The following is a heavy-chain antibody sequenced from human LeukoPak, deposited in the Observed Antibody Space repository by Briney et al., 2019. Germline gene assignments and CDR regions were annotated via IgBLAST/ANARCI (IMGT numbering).Heavy chain of an antibody. Sequence: GGSLRPSCAASGFTFSSYAMNWVRQAPGKGLEWVSATGSTGVSTFYADSVKGRFTISRDNAKNSLYLQMNSLRAEDTALYYCAKDISSSWYSYYFDYWGQGTLVTVSS. J-gene: IGHJ4*02. CDR3: AKDISSSWYSYYFDY. V-gene: IGHV3-23*01. D-gene: IGHD6-13*01. CDR1: GFTFSSYA. CDR2: TGSTGVST.